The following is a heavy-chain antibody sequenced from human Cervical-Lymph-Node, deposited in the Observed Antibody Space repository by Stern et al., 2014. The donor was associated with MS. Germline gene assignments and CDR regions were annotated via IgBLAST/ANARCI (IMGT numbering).Heavy chain of an antibody. Sequence: DQLVESGAEVKKPGSSVKVACKASGDSFSNFDISWVRQAPGKGLEWMGGITPLFGTANYAQRFQGRVTFNADVSTDTVYMQMSSLRSDDTAVYYCTRHQGGIAAFWGQGTLVTVSS. D-gene: IGHD6-13*01. CDR3: TRHQGGIAAF. CDR2: ITPLFGTA. J-gene: IGHJ4*02. CDR1: GDSFSNFD. V-gene: IGHV1-69*01.